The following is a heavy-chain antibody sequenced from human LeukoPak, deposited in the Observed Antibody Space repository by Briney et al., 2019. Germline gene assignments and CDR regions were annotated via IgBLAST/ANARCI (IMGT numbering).Heavy chain of an antibody. V-gene: IGHV4-4*07. CDR1: GASNSSYY. CDR3: VGERWSGGFDF. J-gene: IGHJ4*02. D-gene: IGHD4-23*01. CDR2: IYTNGST. Sequence: SETLSLTCTVSGASNSSYYWSWIRQPAGEGLEWIGRIYTNGSTNCNPSLKSRVILSVDTSRNKLSLSLSSVTAADTAVYFFVGERWSGGFDFWGQGTLVTVSS.